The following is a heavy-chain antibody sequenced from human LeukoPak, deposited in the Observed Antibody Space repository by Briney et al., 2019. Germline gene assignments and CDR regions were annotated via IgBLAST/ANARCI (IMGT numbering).Heavy chain of an antibody. V-gene: IGHV3-30*04. CDR2: ISYDGSNK. CDR1: GFTFSSYA. J-gene: IGHJ4*02. CDR3: AKDFYGSYYGSGSTWGYFDY. D-gene: IGHD3-10*01. Sequence: GGSLRLSCAASGFTFSSYAMHWVRQAPGKGLEWVAVISYDGSNKYYADSVKGRFTISRDNSKNTLYLQMNSLRAEDTAVYYCAKDFYGSYYGSGSTWGYFDYWGQGTLVTVSS.